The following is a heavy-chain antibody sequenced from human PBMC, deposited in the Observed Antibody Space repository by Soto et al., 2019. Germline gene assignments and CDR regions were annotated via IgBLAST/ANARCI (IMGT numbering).Heavy chain of an antibody. J-gene: IGHJ5*02. V-gene: IGHV1-18*04. D-gene: IGHD2-15*01. Sequence: ASVKVSCKASGYTLTDHGISWVRQAPGQGLERMGWINPYNANTRYGEKVQGRVTMTTDTSSTVYMELTGLTSDDTAVYYCARDWTSPSCVSSSCPRGGWFDPWGQGTLVTVSS. CDR1: GYTLTDHG. CDR3: ARDWTSPSCVSSSCPRGGWFDP. CDR2: INPYNANT.